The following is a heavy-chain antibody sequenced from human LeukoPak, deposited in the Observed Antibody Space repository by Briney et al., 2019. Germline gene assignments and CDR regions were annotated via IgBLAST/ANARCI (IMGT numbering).Heavy chain of an antibody. Sequence: SETLSLTCTVSGGSISSSSYYWGWIRQPPGKGLEWIGSIYYSGSTYYNPSLKSRVTISVDTSKNQFSLKLSSVTAADTAVYYCARGLRRSYGPYFDYWGQGTLVTVSS. V-gene: IGHV4-39*07. D-gene: IGHD5-12*01. CDR2: IYYSGST. CDR3: ARGLRRSYGPYFDY. CDR1: GGSISSSSYY. J-gene: IGHJ4*02.